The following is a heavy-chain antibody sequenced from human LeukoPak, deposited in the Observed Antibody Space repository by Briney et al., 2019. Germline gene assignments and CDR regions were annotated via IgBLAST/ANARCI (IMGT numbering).Heavy chain of an antibody. CDR1: RFTFSSYS. CDR2: ISSSSSTI. V-gene: IGHV3-48*01. J-gene: IGHJ4*02. D-gene: IGHD3-3*01. Sequence: GGSLRLSCAASRFTFSSYSMNWVRQAPGKGLEWVSYISSSSSTIYYADSVKGRFTISRDNAKNSLYLQMNSLRAEDTAVYYCARSPEWNFDYWGQGTLVTVSS. CDR3: ARSPEWNFDY.